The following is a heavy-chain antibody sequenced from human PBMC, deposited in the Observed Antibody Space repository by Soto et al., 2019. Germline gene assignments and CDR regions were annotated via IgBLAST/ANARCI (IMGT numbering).Heavy chain of an antibody. CDR1: GFTFSGCA. CDR2: ISGNGGTT. V-gene: IGHV3-23*01. D-gene: IGHD4-17*01. Sequence: EVQLLESGGGLVQPGGSQRLSCAVSGFTFSGCAMSWVRQAPGKGLEWVSSISGNGGTTYYADSVKGRFTISRDNSKNTLYLQVNRLRAEDTAVYYCAKDPRTTVTRGYFDYWGQGTLVPVSS. J-gene: IGHJ4*02. CDR3: AKDPRTTVTRGYFDY.